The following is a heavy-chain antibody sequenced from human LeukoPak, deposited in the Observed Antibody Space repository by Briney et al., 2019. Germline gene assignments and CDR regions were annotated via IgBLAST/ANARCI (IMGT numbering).Heavy chain of an antibody. CDR3: ARPHSSAYLNDFHI. V-gene: IGHV5-51*01. D-gene: IGHD3-22*01. Sequence: GESLKISFSCSGYTFTTYWIGWVRQIPGKGLEGIGGIYPGDSDTRYSPSFQGKVTFSVDKYINNAYLKWNSLKASDTAIYYCARPHSSAYLNDFHIWGQGTMVTVSS. CDR1: GYTFTTYW. J-gene: IGHJ3*02. CDR2: IYPGDSDT.